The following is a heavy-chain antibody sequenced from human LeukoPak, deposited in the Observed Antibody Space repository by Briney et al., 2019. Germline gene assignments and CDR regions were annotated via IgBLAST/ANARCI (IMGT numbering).Heavy chain of an antibody. Sequence: SETLSLTCTVSGASISNYYWTWIRRPAGKGLEWIGRISTSGNTNYNPSLKSRVTISVDTSKNQFSLKLSSVTAADTAVYYCARARTVTWFDPWGQGTLVTVSS. CDR3: ARARTVTWFDP. CDR1: GASISNYY. V-gene: IGHV4-4*07. CDR2: ISTSGNT. D-gene: IGHD4-17*01. J-gene: IGHJ5*02.